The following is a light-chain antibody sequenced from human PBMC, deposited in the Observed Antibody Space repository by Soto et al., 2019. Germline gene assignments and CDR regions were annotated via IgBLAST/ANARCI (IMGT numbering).Light chain of an antibody. CDR2: GAS. Sequence: EIVLTQSPGTLSLSPGERATLSCRASQSVSSSYLAWYQQKPGQAPRLLIYGASSRATGIPDRFSGSGSGTDFTLIISRLEPEDFAVYYCQQYGSSPPEVTFGQGTRLEIK. CDR3: QQYGSSPPEVT. CDR1: QSVSSSY. J-gene: IGKJ5*01. V-gene: IGKV3-20*01.